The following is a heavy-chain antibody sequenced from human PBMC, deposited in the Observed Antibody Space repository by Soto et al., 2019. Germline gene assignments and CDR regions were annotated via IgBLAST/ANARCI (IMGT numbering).Heavy chain of an antibody. CDR1: GYTFTSYD. J-gene: IGHJ5*02. Sequence: GASVKVSCKASGYTFTSYDLHWVRQAPGQRLEWMGWTNAGNGNTKYSQKFQGRVTITRDTSASTAYMELSSLRSEDTAVYYCARRLPGDYGHWFDPWGQGILVTVSS. CDR2: TNAGNGNT. CDR3: ARRLPGDYGHWFDP. D-gene: IGHD4-17*01. V-gene: IGHV1-3*01.